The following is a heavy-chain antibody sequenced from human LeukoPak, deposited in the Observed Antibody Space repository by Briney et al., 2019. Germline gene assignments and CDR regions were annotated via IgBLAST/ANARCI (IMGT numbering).Heavy chain of an antibody. J-gene: IGHJ4*02. Sequence: KPSETLSLTCTVSGGSISSSDYYWSWNRQPPGKGLEWIGEINHSGSTNYNPSLKSRVTISVDTSKNQFSLKLSSVTAADTAVYYCARGLAIGSSNWYGGDFDYWGQGALVTVSS. CDR1: GGSISSSDYY. CDR2: INHSGST. D-gene: IGHD6-13*01. CDR3: ARGLAIGSSNWYGGDFDY. V-gene: IGHV4-39*07.